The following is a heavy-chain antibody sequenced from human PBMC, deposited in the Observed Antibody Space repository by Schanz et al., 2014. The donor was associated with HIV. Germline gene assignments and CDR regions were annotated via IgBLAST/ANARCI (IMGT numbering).Heavy chain of an antibody. J-gene: IGHJ6*02. CDR1: GFTFSSYA. V-gene: IGHV3-23*01. CDR3: AKDRITGTTGVPYYYYGMDV. CDR2: ITGGGGNR. D-gene: IGHD1-7*01. Sequence: EVQLLESGGGLVQPGGSLRLSCAASGFTFSSYAMSWVRQAPGKGLEWVSSITGGGGNRYYVDSVKGRFTISRDNSKNTLYLQMNSLRAEDTAVYYCAKDRITGTTGVPYYYYGMDVWGQGTTVTVSS.